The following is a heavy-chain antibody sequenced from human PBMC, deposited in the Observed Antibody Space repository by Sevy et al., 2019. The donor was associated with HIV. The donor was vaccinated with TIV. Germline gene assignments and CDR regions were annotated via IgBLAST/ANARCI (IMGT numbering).Heavy chain of an antibody. Sequence: GGSLRLSCAASGFTFSSYWMSWVRKAPGKGLEWVANIKQDGSEKYYVDSVKGRFTISRDNAKNSLYLQMNSLRAEDTAVYYCARDYCSGGSCYPIGDAFDIWGQGTMVTVSS. V-gene: IGHV3-7*01. CDR2: IKQDGSEK. D-gene: IGHD2-15*01. J-gene: IGHJ3*02. CDR1: GFTFSSYW. CDR3: ARDYCSGGSCYPIGDAFDI.